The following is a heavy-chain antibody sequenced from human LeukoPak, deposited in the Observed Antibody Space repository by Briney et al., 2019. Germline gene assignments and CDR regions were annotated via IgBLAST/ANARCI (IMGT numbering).Heavy chain of an antibody. CDR1: GFTLSSYG. J-gene: IGHJ4*02. Sequence: PGGSLRLSCAASGFTLSSYGMHWVRQAPGKGLEWVAVISYDGSNKYYADSVKGRFTISRDNSKNTLYLQMNSLRAEDTAVYYCLCLGGYWGQGTLVTVSS. CDR2: ISYDGSNK. D-gene: IGHD2-2*01. V-gene: IGHV3-30*03. CDR3: LCLGGY.